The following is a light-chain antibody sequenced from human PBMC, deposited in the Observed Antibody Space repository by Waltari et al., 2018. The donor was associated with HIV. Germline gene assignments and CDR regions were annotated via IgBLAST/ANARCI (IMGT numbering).Light chain of an antibody. Sequence: EILMTQSPATLSVSPGERATLSCRASQSINNNLAWYQQKPGQAPGLLIYGASTGATGVPARFSGSGSGTEFTLTISSLQSEDFAVYYCQQYNNWPGITFGPGTKVDIK. CDR1: QSINNN. V-gene: IGKV3-15*01. CDR3: QQYNNWPGIT. CDR2: GAS. J-gene: IGKJ3*01.